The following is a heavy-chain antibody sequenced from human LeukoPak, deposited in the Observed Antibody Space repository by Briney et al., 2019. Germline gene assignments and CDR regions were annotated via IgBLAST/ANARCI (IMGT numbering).Heavy chain of an antibody. Sequence: SGPTIANPTDPLTPTCTVSGFSLSNARMGVSWIRQPPGKALEWLAHILSNDEKSYSTSLKSRLTISKDTSKSQVVLTMTNMDPVDTATYYCARIRGLGVNWFDPWGQGTLVTVSS. V-gene: IGHV2-26*01. D-gene: IGHD3-10*01. CDR2: ILSNDEK. J-gene: IGHJ5*02. CDR1: GFSLSNARMG. CDR3: ARIRGLGVNWFDP.